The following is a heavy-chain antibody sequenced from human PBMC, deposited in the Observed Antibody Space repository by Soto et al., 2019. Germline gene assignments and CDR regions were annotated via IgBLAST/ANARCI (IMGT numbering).Heavy chain of an antibody. J-gene: IGHJ5*02. CDR3: ARDRLTPYGGTDR. CDR2: IKQDGSEE. CDR1: GFTFSSYW. D-gene: IGHD4-17*01. Sequence: GGSLRLSCAASGFTFSSYWMTWVRQAPGKGLEWVANIKQDGSEEYYVDSVKGRFTISRDNAKNSLYLQMNSLRAEDTAVYYCARDRLTPYGGTDRWGQGTLVTVSS. V-gene: IGHV3-7*01.